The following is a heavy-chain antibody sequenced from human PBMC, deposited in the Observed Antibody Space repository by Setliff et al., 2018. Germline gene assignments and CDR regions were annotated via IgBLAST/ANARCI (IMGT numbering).Heavy chain of an antibody. CDR3: ARGITMVRGVIIHNWFDP. V-gene: IGHV4-61*02. CDR2: IYTSGST. Sequence: SETLSLTCTVSGGSISSGSYYWSWIRQPAGKGLEWIGRIYTSGSTNYNPSLKSRVTISVDTSKNQFSLKLSSVTAADTAVYYCARGITMVRGVIIHNWFDPWGQGTLVTVSS. J-gene: IGHJ5*02. CDR1: GGSISSGSYY. D-gene: IGHD3-10*01.